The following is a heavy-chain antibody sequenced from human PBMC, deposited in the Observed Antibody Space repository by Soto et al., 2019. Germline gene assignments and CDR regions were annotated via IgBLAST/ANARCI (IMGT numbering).Heavy chain of an antibody. V-gene: IGHV4-59*08. Sequence: QVQLQESGPGLVKPSETLSLTCTVSGGSISSYYWSWIRQPPGKGLEWIGYIYYSGSTNYNPSLKSRVTISVDTSKNQFSLKLSSVTAADTAVYYCATTPPHFVVVTATQSLGWYFDLWGRGTLVTVSS. CDR1: GGSISSYY. J-gene: IGHJ2*01. D-gene: IGHD2-21*02. CDR2: IYYSGST. CDR3: ATTPPHFVVVTATQSLGWYFDL.